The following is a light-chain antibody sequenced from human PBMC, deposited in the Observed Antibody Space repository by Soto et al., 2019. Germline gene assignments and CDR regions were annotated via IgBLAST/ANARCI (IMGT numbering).Light chain of an antibody. V-gene: IGKV2-28*01. CDR1: QRLLHRNGYNY. J-gene: IGKJ5*01. CDR3: MQALQTPFT. Sequence: DIVMTQSPLSLPVTPGEPASISCRASQRLLHRNGYNYLDWYLQKPGQSPQLLIYLVSKRASGVNDRXSGSGSGTDFTLKISRVEAEDVGVYYCMQALQTPFTFGQGTRLEIK. CDR2: LVS.